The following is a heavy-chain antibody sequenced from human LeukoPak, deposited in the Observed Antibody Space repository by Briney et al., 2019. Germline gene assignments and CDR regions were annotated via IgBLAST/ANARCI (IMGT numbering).Heavy chain of an antibody. V-gene: IGHV4-59*01. D-gene: IGHD3-22*01. Sequence: SETLSLTCTVSGGSISSYYWSWVRQPPGKGLEWIGYIYYSGGTNYNPSLKSRVTISVDPSKNQFSLNLSSVTAADTAVYYCARREISSGYVYYFDYWGQGTLVTVSS. CDR2: IYYSGGT. CDR1: GGSISSYY. CDR3: ARREISSGYVYYFDY. J-gene: IGHJ4*02.